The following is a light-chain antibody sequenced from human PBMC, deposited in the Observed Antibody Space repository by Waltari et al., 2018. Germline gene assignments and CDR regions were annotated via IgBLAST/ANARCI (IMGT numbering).Light chain of an antibody. CDR3: QKYVNLPAT. CDR2: HAS. Sequence: IVLTQSPRPLPLSPGERANLSCTASQGVGRYLAWYQQKPGQAPRLLIYHASTRATGIPDRFSGSGSGTDFSLTISRLESEDFAVYYCQKYVNLPATFGQGTKVEIK. J-gene: IGKJ1*01. CDR1: QGVGRY. V-gene: IGKV3-20*01.